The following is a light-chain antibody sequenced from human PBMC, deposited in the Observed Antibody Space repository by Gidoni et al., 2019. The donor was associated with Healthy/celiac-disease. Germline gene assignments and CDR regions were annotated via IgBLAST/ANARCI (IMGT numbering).Light chain of an antibody. CDR2: DVS. CDR1: SSDLGGYNY. CDR3: SSYTSSSTQV. V-gene: IGLV2-14*03. J-gene: IGLJ3*02. Sequence: SALTQPASVSGSPGQSITLSCTGTSSDLGGYNYVSWYQQHPGKAPKPMIYDVSNRPSGVSKRFSGSKSGNTASLTISGLQADDEADYYCSSYTSSSTQVFGGGTKLTVL.